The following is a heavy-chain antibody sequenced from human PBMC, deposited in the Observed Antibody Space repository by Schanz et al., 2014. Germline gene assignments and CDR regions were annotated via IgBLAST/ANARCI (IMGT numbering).Heavy chain of an antibody. V-gene: IGHV3-23*01. Sequence: EVQLLESGGGLVQPGGSLRLSCAASGFTFSIYGMSWVRQAPGKGLEWVSRMIGSGSSVFYADSVKGRFTISRDNSKNTLYLLMNSLRAEDTAVYYCARDGAELYYFDDWGQGTLVTVSS. CDR1: GFTFSIYG. J-gene: IGHJ4*02. CDR3: ARDGAELYYFDD. CDR2: MIGSGSSV. D-gene: IGHD1-1*01.